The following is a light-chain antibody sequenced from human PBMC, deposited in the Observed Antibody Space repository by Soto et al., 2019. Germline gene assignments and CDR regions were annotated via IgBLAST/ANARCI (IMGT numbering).Light chain of an antibody. J-gene: IGKJ2*01. Sequence: DIQMTQSPSTLSASVGDRVTITCRASQSISSWLAWYQQKPGKAPKLLIYKASSLESGVPSRFSGSGSGTEFTLTISSLXXDDXXXYYCQQYNSYPYTFGQGTKLXIK. V-gene: IGKV1-5*03. CDR3: QQYNSYPYT. CDR2: KAS. CDR1: QSISSW.